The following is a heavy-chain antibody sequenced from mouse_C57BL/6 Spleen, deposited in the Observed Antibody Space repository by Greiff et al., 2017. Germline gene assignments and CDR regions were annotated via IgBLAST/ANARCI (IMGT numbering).Heavy chain of an antibody. CDR3: ARGRITTVEGYFDY. V-gene: IGHV1-76*01. D-gene: IGHD1-1*01. J-gene: IGHJ2*01. Sequence: VQLQQSGAELVRPGASVKLSCKASGYTFTDYYITWVKQRPGQGLEWIARIYPGSGNTYYNEKFKGKATLTAEKSSSTAYMQLSSLTSEDSAVYFCARGRITTVEGYFDYWGQGTTLTVSS. CDR1: GYTFTDYY. CDR2: IYPGSGNT.